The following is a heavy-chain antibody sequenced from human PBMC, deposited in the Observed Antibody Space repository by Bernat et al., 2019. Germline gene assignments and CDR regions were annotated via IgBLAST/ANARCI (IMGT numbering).Heavy chain of an antibody. CDR3: AKDDYYDISGLSSDNAFDI. V-gene: IGHV3-21*01. CDR1: GFTFSAYT. Sequence: VQLVESGGGLVKPGGSLRLSCAASGFTFSAYTMNWVRQAPGKGLEWVSSITSGPTNVYYADPVKGRFTVSRDNAKNSLYLQMNSLSAEDTAVYYCAKDDYYDISGLSSDNAFDIWGQGTMVTVSS. D-gene: IGHD3-22*01. CDR2: ITSGPTNV. J-gene: IGHJ3*02.